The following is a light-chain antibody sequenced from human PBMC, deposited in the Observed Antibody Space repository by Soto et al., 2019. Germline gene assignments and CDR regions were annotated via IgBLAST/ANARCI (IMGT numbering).Light chain of an antibody. CDR3: SSYTSSTTWV. CDR2: EVS. Sequence: QSALTQPASVSGSPGQSITIPCTGSSSDVGGYKYVSWYQQYPGKAPRLMIYEVSNRPSGVSNRFSGSKSGNMASLTISGLQAEDEADYYCSSYTSSTTWVFGGGTKLTVL. CDR1: SSDVGGYKY. J-gene: IGLJ3*02. V-gene: IGLV2-14*01.